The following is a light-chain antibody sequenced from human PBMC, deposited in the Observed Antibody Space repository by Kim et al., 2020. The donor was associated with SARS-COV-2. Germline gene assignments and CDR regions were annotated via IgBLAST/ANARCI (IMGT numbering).Light chain of an antibody. CDR3: QQYNNYFRT. Sequence: DIQMTQSPSTLSASVGDRVTIICRASQSISDWVAWYQQKPGKAPKLLIYRASSLESGVPSRFSGSGSGTEFTLTISSLQPDDFATYYCQQYNNYFRTFGQGTRLEIK. J-gene: IGKJ5*01. CDR2: RAS. V-gene: IGKV1-5*03. CDR1: QSISDW.